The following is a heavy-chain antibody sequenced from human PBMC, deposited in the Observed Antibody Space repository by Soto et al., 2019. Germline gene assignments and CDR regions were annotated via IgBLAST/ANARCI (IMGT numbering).Heavy chain of an antibody. CDR3: ASTYYDFWSGYYLSGQDAFDI. Sequence: GGSLRLSWAASGFTFSSYWMSWVRQAPGKGLEWVANIKQDGSEKYYVDSVKGRFTISRDNAKNSLYLQMNSLRAEDTAVYYCASTYYDFWSGYYLSGQDAFDIWGQGTMVTVSS. CDR2: IKQDGSEK. V-gene: IGHV3-7*01. J-gene: IGHJ3*02. D-gene: IGHD3-3*01. CDR1: GFTFSSYW.